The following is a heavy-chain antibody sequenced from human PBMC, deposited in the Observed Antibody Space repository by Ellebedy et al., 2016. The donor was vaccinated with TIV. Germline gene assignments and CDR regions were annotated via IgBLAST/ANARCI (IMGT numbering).Heavy chain of an antibody. J-gene: IGHJ5*02. CDR1: GGSFSGYY. CDR2: INHYGSP. D-gene: IGHD2-2*01. CDR3: AAGWVPAAPLQP. V-gene: IGHV4-34*01. Sequence: MPSETLSLTCAVYGGSFSGYYWSWIRQPPGQGLEWIGEINHYGSPKYSPSLKSRVTLSVDTSKNQFSLRLSSVTAADTAVYYCAAGWVPAAPLQPWGQGTLVTVSS.